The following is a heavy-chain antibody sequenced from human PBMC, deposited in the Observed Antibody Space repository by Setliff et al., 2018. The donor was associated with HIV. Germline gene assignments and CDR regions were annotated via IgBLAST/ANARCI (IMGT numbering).Heavy chain of an antibody. Sequence: SVKVSCKASGGTFSSHAISWVRQAPGQGLEWMGGIIPIFGTANYAQKFQDRVTMTKDTSTSTAYMELRSLRSDDTAVYYCARVSRSGWFFDWWGQGSLVTVSS. D-gene: IGHD6-19*01. J-gene: IGHJ4*02. CDR1: GGTFSSHA. V-gene: IGHV1-69*05. CDR2: IIPIFGTA. CDR3: ARVSRSGWFFDW.